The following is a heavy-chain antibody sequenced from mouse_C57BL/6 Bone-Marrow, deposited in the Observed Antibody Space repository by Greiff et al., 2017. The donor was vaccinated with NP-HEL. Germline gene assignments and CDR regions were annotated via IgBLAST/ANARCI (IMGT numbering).Heavy chain of an antibody. D-gene: IGHD1-1*01. CDR3: AREDYYGSAWFAY. CDR1: GYTFTSYW. Sequence: QVQLQQPGAELVKPGASVKLSCKASGYTFTSYWMHWVKQRPGQGLEWIGMIHPNSGSTNYNEKFKSKATLTVDKSYSTAYMQLSSLTSEDSAVYYGAREDYYGSAWFAYWGQGTLVTVSA. V-gene: IGHV1-64*01. CDR2: IHPNSGST. J-gene: IGHJ3*01.